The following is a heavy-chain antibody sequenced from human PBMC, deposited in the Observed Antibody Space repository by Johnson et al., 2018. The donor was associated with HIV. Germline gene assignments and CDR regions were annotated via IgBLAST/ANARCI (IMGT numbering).Heavy chain of an antibody. CDR2: ISYDGSNK. Sequence: QMQLVESGGGVVQPGRSLRLSCAASGFTFSNYAMHWVRQAPGKGLEWVAVISYDGSNKYYADSVKGRFTISRDNSKNSLYLQMNSLRAEDTAVYYCARAVGAGGIWCQGTMFTVSS. CDR1: GFTFSNYA. J-gene: IGHJ3*02. CDR3: ARAVGAGGI. V-gene: IGHV3-33*05. D-gene: IGHD1-26*01.